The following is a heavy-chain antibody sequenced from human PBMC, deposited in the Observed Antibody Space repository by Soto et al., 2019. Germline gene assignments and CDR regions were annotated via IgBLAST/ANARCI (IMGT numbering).Heavy chain of an antibody. J-gene: IGHJ4*02. D-gene: IGHD5-18*01. Sequence: SETLSLTCAVYGGSFSGYYWSWIRQPPGKGLEWIGEINHSGSTNYNPSLKSRVTISVYTSKNQFSLKLSSVTAADTAVYYCARADTAMVLFDYWGQGTLVTVSS. CDR2: INHSGST. CDR3: ARADTAMVLFDY. V-gene: IGHV4-34*01. CDR1: GGSFSGYY.